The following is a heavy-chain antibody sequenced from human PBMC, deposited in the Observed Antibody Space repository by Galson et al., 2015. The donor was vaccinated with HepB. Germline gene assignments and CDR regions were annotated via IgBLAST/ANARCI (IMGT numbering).Heavy chain of an antibody. Sequence: PALVKPTQTLTLTCTFSGFSLSTSGMCVSWIRQPPGKALEWLALIDWDDDKYYSTSLKTRLTISKDTSKNQVVLTMTNMDPVDTATYYCARMCPQTGDVSLSDYWGQGTLVTVSS. V-gene: IGHV2-70*01. CDR3: ARMCPQTGDVSLSDY. D-gene: IGHD7-27*01. CDR2: IDWDDDK. J-gene: IGHJ4*02. CDR1: GFSLSTSGMC.